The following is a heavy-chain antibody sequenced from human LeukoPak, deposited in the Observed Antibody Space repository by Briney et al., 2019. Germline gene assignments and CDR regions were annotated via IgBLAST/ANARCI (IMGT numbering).Heavy chain of an antibody. CDR1: GYTLTGHY. Sequence: GASVKVSCEASGYTLTGHYIHWVRQAPGQGLEWMGWISPHSGFTMYPQRFQGRVTMTTDTSISTAFLEVRRLRSDDTAAYYCARQTGDDALDIWGQGTMITVYS. J-gene: IGHJ3*02. D-gene: IGHD7-27*01. V-gene: IGHV1-2*02. CDR2: ISPHSGFT. CDR3: ARQTGDDALDI.